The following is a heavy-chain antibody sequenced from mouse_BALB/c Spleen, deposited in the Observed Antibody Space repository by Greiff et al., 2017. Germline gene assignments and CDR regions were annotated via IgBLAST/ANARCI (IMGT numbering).Heavy chain of an antibody. V-gene: IGHV7-3*02. J-gene: IGHJ3*01. Sequence: EVQLQESGGGLVQPGGSLRLSCATSGFTFTDYYMSWVRQPPGKALEWLGFIRNKANGYTTEYSASVKGRFTISRDNSQSILYLQMNTLRAEDSATYYCARDWGSSSTWFAYWGQGTLVTVSA. D-gene: IGHD1-1*01. CDR2: IRNKANGYTT. CDR1: GFTFTDYY. CDR3: ARDWGSSSTWFAY.